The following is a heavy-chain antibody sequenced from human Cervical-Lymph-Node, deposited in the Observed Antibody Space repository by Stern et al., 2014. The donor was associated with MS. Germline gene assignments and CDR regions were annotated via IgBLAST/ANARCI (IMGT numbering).Heavy chain of an antibody. J-gene: IGHJ5*02. Sequence: QLQLQESGPGLLRPSETLSLTCTVSGASITSHFWSWIRQPTGKGLEWVGYIYYRGTTNYNATLQGRAAISIDASKTQFSLRLSSVTAADTAVYYCARATDLWGQGTLVTVSS. CDR2: IYYRGTT. CDR3: ARATDL. V-gene: IGHV4-59*11. CDR1: GASITSHF.